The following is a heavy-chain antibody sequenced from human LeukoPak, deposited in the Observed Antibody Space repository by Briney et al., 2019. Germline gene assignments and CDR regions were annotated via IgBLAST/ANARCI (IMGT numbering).Heavy chain of an antibody. CDR3: AKAILPATILSFNDY. CDR1: GFTFSSYA. J-gene: IGHJ4*02. CDR2: ISGGGSST. Sequence: GGSLRLSCAASGFTFSSYAMSWVRQAPGKGLEWVSTISGGGSSTYYADSVKGRFTISRANSKNTLYLQMNSLRAEDTAIYYCAKAILPATILSFNDYWGQGTLVTVSS. D-gene: IGHD2-2*02. V-gene: IGHV3-23*01.